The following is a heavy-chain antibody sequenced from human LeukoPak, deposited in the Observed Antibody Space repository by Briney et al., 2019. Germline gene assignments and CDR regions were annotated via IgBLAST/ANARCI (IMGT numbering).Heavy chain of an antibody. D-gene: IGHD3-10*01. CDR3: ARAYYYGSGERIDAFDI. Sequence: SVKVSCKASGGTFSSYAISWVRQAPGQGLEWMGGIIPIFGTANCAQKFQGRVTITTDESTSTAYMELSSLRSEDTAVYYCARAYYYGSGERIDAFDIWGQGTMVTVSS. V-gene: IGHV1-69*05. J-gene: IGHJ3*02. CDR2: IIPIFGTA. CDR1: GGTFSSYA.